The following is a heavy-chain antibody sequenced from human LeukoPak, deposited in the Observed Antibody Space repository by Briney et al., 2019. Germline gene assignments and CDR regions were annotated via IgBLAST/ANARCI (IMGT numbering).Heavy chain of an antibody. CDR2: ISYSGNT. Sequence: SEALSLTCTVSGGSISSDDYYWSWIRQPPGKGLEWIGYISYSGNTYYNPSLKSRVTISVDTSKNQFSLKLSSVTVADTAVYYCARDRKYGSESLRRLDYWGQGTLVTVSS. CDR3: ARDRKYGSESLRRLDY. V-gene: IGHV4-30-4*01. J-gene: IGHJ4*02. D-gene: IGHD3-10*01. CDR1: GGSISSDDYY.